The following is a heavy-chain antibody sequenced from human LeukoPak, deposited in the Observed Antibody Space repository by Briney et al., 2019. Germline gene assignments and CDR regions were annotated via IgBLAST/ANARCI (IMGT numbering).Heavy chain of an antibody. Sequence: ASVKVSCKASGYSFTSNYIHWVRQAPGQGLEWMGMIYPRDGSTSYAQKFQGRVTVSRDTSTSTVHMELSGLRSEDTAVYYCARDQEAFDYWGQGTLVTVSS. V-gene: IGHV1-46*01. CDR3: ARDQEAFDY. CDR2: IYPRDGST. J-gene: IGHJ4*02. CDR1: GYSFTSNY.